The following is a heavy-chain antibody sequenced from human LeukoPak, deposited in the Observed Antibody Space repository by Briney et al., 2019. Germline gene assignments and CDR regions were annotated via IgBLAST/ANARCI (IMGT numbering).Heavy chain of an antibody. Sequence: PGGSLRLSCAASGFTFSSYWMTWVRQAPGKGLEWVANIRQDVNEQYYMDSVKGRFTISRDNAKNSLFLQMNSLRAEDTAVYYCARAPYSGGWYLMYWGQGTLVTVSS. D-gene: IGHD6-19*01. V-gene: IGHV3-7*01. CDR2: IRQDVNEQ. J-gene: IGHJ4*02. CDR1: GFTFSSYW. CDR3: ARAPYSGGWYLMY.